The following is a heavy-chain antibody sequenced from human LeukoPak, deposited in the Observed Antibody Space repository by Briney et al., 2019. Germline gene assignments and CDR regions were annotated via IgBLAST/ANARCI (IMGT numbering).Heavy chain of an antibody. J-gene: IGHJ6*02. D-gene: IGHD6-19*01. CDR3: ARGAGHLDYYYYGMDV. CDR2: IRTYNGDT. V-gene: IGHV1-18*01. Sequence: GASVKVSCKTSGYAFTNYAITWVRQPPGQGLEWMGWIRTYNGDTNYAPKLQGRLTMTTDTSTRTVYLDMRSLTSDDTAVYYCARGAGHLDYYYYGMDVWGQGTTVTVSS. CDR1: GYAFTNYA.